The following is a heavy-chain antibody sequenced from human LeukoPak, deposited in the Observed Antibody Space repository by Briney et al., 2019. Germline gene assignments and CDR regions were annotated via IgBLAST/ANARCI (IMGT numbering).Heavy chain of an antibody. D-gene: IGHD2-21*01. J-gene: IGHJ4*02. V-gene: IGHV4-31*03. CDR2: IYYSGST. CDR3: ARGGPISALDY. CDR1: GGSISSGGYY. Sequence: SETLSLTCTVSGGSISSGGYYWSWIRQHPGKGLEWIGYIYYSGSTYYNPSLKSRVTISVDTSKNQFSLKLSSVTAADTAVYYCARGGPISALDYWGQGILVTVSS.